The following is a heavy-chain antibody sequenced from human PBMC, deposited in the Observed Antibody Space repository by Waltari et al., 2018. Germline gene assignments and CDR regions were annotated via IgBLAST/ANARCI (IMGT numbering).Heavy chain of an antibody. V-gene: IGHV4-34*01. J-gene: IGHJ4*02. CDR1: GGSFSGYY. CDR2: INHSGRT. Sequence: QVQLQQWGAGLLKPSETLSLTCAVYGGSFSGYYWSWIRQPPGKGLEWIGEINHSGRTNYNPSRKSRVTISVDTSKNQFSRKLSSVTAADTAVYYCARRLKWPPKTPFDYWGQGTLVTVSS. D-gene: IGHD5-12*01. CDR3: ARRLKWPPKTPFDY.